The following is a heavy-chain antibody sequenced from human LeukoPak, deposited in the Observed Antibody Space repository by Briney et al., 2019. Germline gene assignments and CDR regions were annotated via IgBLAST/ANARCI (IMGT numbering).Heavy chain of an antibody. CDR2: IYSDGST. J-gene: IGHJ4*02. D-gene: IGHD3-22*01. CDR3: ARYFDTSGYPYYVDY. Sequence: GGSLRLSCAASGFTVSTNYMSWVRRAPGKKREWVSDIYSDGSTFYADSVKGRFTISRDNSKNTLYLQMNSLRAEDTAVYHCARYFDTSGYPYYVDYWGRGALVTVSS. CDR1: GFTVSTNY. V-gene: IGHV3-53*01.